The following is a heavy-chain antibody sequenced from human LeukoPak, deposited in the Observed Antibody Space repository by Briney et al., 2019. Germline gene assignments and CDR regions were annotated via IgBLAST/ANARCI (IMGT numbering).Heavy chain of an antibody. CDR1: GFTFSDYY. Sequence: GGSLRLSCAASGFTFSDYYMSWIRQAPGKGLEWVSYISSSGSTIYYADSVKGRFTISRDNAKNSLYLQMNSLRAEDTAVYYCASMPHMVRGVTLYFGPWGQGTLVTVSS. V-gene: IGHV3-11*01. CDR3: ASMPHMVRGVTLYFGP. J-gene: IGHJ5*02. D-gene: IGHD3-10*01. CDR2: ISSSGSTI.